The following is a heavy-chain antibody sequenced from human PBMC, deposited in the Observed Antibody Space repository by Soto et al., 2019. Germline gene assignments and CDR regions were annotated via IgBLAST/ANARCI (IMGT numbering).Heavy chain of an antibody. J-gene: IGHJ4*02. CDR2: ISSSSSYI. Sequence: EVQLVESGGGLVKPGGSLRLSCAASGFTFSSYSMNWVRQAPGKGLEWVSSISSSSSYIYYADSVKGRFTISRDNAKNSLYLQMNSLRAEDTAVYYCARDSSGWYNFDYWGQGTPVTVSS. CDR3: ARDSSGWYNFDY. V-gene: IGHV3-21*01. D-gene: IGHD6-19*01. CDR1: GFTFSSYS.